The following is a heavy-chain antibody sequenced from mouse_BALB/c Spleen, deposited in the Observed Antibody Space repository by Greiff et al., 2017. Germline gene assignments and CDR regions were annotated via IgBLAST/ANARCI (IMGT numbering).Heavy chain of an antibody. J-gene: IGHJ3*01. CDR1: GFSLTSYG. V-gene: IGHV2-9*02. Sequence: VKLMESGPGLVAPSQSLSITCTVSGFSLTSYGVHWVRQPPGKGLEWLGVIWAGGSTNYNSALMSRLSISKDNSKSQVFLKMNSLQTDDTAMYYCARDGVVASDWFAYWGQGTLVTVSA. CDR3: ARDGVVASDWFAY. CDR2: IWAGGST. D-gene: IGHD1-1*01.